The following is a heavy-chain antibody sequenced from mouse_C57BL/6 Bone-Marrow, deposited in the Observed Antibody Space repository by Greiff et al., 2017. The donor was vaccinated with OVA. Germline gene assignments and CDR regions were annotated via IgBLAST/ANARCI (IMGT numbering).Heavy chain of an antibody. CDR3: ARDYYGSSFSYWYFDV. CDR1: GYTFTSYW. J-gene: IGHJ1*03. D-gene: IGHD1-1*01. CDR2: IYPGSGST. Sequence: VQLQQPGAELVKPGASVKMSCKASGYTFTSYWITWVKQRPGQGLEWIGDIYPGSGSTNYNAKFKSKATLTVDTSSSTAYMQLSSLTSENSAVYYCARDYYGSSFSYWYFDVWGTGTTVTVSS. V-gene: IGHV1-55*01.